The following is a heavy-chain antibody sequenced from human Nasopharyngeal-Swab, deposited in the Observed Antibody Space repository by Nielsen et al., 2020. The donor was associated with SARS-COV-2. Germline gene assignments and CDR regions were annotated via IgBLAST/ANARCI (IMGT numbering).Heavy chain of an antibody. D-gene: IGHD3-3*01. J-gene: IGHJ4*02. V-gene: IGHV1-18*01. CDR2: IGAYNGNT. CDR1: GYILTSYY. CDR3: ARHGVAEDY. Sequence: ASVKVSCKASGYILTSYYISWVRQARGQGLEWMGWIGAYNGNTNHAQKFQDRVTMTTDTSTSTVYMELRSLRSDDTAVYYCARHGVAEDYWGQGTLVTVSS.